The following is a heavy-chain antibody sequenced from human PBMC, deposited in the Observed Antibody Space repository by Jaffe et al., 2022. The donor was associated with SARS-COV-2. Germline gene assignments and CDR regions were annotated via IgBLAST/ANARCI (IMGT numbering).Heavy chain of an antibody. J-gene: IGHJ6*03. V-gene: IGHV3-15*01. CDR2: IKRKTDGGTT. CDR3: TTDWPPLGMDYYYYYIDV. D-gene: IGHD3-16*01. Sequence: EVQLVESGGGLVKPGGSLRLSCAASGFTFTNAWMKWVRQAPGTGLEWVGRIKRKTDGGTTDYAAPVKGRFTISRDDSKNTLYLQMNSLKTEDTAVYYCTTDWPPLGMDYYYYYIDVWGKGTTVTVSS. CDR1: GFTFTNAW.